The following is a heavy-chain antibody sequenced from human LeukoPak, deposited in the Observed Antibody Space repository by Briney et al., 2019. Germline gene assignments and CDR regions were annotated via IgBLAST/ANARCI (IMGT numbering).Heavy chain of an antibody. D-gene: IGHD2-2*01. CDR1: GYTFSSYD. CDR3: ARMMVVVVPAAAYNWFDP. V-gene: IGHV1-8*01. Sequence: ASVKVSCKASGYTFSSYDINWVRQATGQGLEWLEWMNPNSGNTGYAQKFQGRVTMSRNTSISTAYMELSSLRSEDTAVYYCARMMVVVVPAAAYNWFDPWGQGTLVTVSS. J-gene: IGHJ5*02. CDR2: MNPNSGNT.